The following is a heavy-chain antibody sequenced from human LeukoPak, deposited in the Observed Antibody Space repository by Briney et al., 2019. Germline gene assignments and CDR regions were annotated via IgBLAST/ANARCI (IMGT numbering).Heavy chain of an antibody. CDR3: ARDTDSSSPGNWFDP. J-gene: IGHJ5*02. Sequence: PSETPSLTCPVSGGSISSSSYYWGWFRQPPGKALEWIGSIYYSGSTYYNPSLKSRVTISVDTSKNQFSLKLSSVTAADTAVYYCARDTDSSSPGNWFDPWGQGTLVTVSS. D-gene: IGHD6-6*01. V-gene: IGHV4-39*07. CDR2: IYYSGST. CDR1: GGSISSSSYY.